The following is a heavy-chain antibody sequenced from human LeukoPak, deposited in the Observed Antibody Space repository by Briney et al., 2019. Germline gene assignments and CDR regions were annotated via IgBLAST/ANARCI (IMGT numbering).Heavy chain of an antibody. CDR2: ISSSSSTI. D-gene: IGHD3-22*01. V-gene: IGHV3-48*01. CDR3: ARSRGLYYDSSGYYRGTYYFDY. J-gene: IGHJ4*02. Sequence: GGSLRLSCAASGFTFSSYSMNWVRQAPGKGLEWVSYISSSSSTIYYADSVKGRFTISRDNAKNSLYLQMNSLRAEDTAVYYCARSRGLYYDSSGYYRGTYYFDYWGQGTLVTVSS. CDR1: GFTFSSYS.